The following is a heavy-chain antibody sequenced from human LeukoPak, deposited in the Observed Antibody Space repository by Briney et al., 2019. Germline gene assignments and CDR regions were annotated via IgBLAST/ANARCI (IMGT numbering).Heavy chain of an antibody. CDR1: GGTFSSYT. J-gene: IGHJ5*02. D-gene: IGHD3-22*01. Sequence: ASVKVSCKASGGTFSSYTINWVRQAPGQGLEWMGWISAYNGNTNLAQKFQGRVTMTIDTATSTVYMEVRSLRSDDTAVYYCARDPYYYERSGYYLNWFDPWGQGTLVTVSS. CDR3: ARDPYYYERSGYYLNWFDP. CDR2: ISAYNGNT. V-gene: IGHV1-18*01.